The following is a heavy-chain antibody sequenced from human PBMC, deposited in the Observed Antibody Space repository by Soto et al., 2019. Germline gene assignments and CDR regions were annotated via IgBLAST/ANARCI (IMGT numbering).Heavy chain of an antibody. CDR2: ISYDGSNK. J-gene: IGHJ4*02. Sequence: GGSLRLSCAASGFTFSSYAMHWVRQVPGKGLEWVAVISYDGSNKYYADSVKGRFTISRDNSKNTLYLQMNSLRAEDTAVYYCARGAYCSGGSCYSPLDYWGQGTLVTVSS. D-gene: IGHD2-15*01. CDR1: GFTFSSYA. CDR3: ARGAYCSGGSCYSPLDY. V-gene: IGHV3-30*04.